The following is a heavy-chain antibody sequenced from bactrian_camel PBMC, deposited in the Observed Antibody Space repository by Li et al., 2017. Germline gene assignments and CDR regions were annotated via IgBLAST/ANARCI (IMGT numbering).Heavy chain of an antibody. Sequence: HVQLVESGGGSVQSGGSLKLSCVASGYDFSKCEMGWYRQAPGGERDMVSTISARGIIKYDNSAKGRFTISRNMPKNSEHTLYLQMANLRSDDTAMYYCAASCTQYASFWGAGTQVTVS. J-gene: IGHJ4*01. CDR2: ISARGII. CDR3: AASCTQYASF. D-gene: IGHD1*01. CDR1: GYDFSKCE. V-gene: IGHV3S53*01.